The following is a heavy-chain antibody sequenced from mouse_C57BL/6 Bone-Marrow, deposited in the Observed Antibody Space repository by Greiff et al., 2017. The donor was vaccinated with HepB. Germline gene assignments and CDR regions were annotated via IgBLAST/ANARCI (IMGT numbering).Heavy chain of an antibody. CDR1: GYTFTSYW. CDR3: ASGYDYGYAMDY. J-gene: IGHJ4*01. Sequence: QVQLKQPGAELVKPGASVKLSCKASGYTFTSYWMHWVKQRPGQGLEWIGMIHPNSGSTNYNEKFKSKATLTVDKSSSTAYMQLSSLTSEDSAVYYCASGYDYGYAMDYWGQGTSVTVSS. CDR2: IHPNSGST. D-gene: IGHD2-4*01. V-gene: IGHV1-64*01.